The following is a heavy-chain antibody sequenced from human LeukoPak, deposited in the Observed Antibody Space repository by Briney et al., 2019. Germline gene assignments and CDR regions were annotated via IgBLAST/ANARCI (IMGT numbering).Heavy chain of an antibody. V-gene: IGHV1-24*01. CDR1: GYTLTELS. Sequence: ASVKVSCKVSGYTLTELSMHWVRQAPGKGLEWMGGFDPEDGETIYAQKFQGRVTMTEDTSTDTAYMELSSLRSEDTAVYYCAKRTCSGWYFDYWGQGTLVTVSS. J-gene: IGHJ4*02. CDR2: FDPEDGET. CDR3: AKRTCSGWYFDY. D-gene: IGHD6-19*01.